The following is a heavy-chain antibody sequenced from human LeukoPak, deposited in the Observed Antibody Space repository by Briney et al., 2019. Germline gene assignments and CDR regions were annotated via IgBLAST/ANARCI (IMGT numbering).Heavy chain of an antibody. J-gene: IGHJ4*02. Sequence: SQTLSLTWAISGDSVSSNRVAWNWIRQSPSRGLEWLGRTYYRSKWYNDYAVSVKSRITINPDTSKNQFSLQLKFVTPEDTAVYYCARGGGLEDFDYWGRGTLVTVSS. CDR2: TYYRSKWYN. V-gene: IGHV6-1*01. CDR1: GDSVSSNRVA. CDR3: ARGGGLEDFDY. D-gene: IGHD3-10*01.